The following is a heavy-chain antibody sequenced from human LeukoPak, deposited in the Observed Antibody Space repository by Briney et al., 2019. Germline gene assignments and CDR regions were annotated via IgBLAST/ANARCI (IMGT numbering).Heavy chain of an antibody. CDR1: GYTFTGYY. CDR2: INPNSSGT. J-gene: IGHJ4*02. CDR3: ASSRYSYGTNDY. V-gene: IGHV1-2*02. Sequence: ASVKVSCKASGYTFTGYYMHWVRQAPGQGLEWMGWINPNSSGTNYAQKFQGRVTMTRDTSISTAYMELSRLRSDDTAVYYCASSRYSYGTNDYWGQGTLVTVSS. D-gene: IGHD5-18*01.